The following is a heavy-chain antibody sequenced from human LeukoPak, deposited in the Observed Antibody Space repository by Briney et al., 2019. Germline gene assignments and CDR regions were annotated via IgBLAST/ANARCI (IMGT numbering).Heavy chain of an antibody. CDR3: ARPYSPNAVGDY. CDR2: IHPGDSDT. D-gene: IGHD4-23*01. J-gene: IGHJ4*02. CDR1: GSSFTSSW. Sequence: GESLKISCKGSGSSFTSSWIGWVRQMPGKGLEWMGIIHPGDSDTRYSPSFQGRVSISADKSISTAYLQWSSLKASDTAIYYCARPYSPNAVGDYWGQGTLVTVSS. V-gene: IGHV5-51*01.